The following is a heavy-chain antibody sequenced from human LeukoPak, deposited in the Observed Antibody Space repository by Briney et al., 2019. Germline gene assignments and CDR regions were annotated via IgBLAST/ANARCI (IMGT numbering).Heavy chain of an antibody. CDR1: GYTFTNYC. CDR3: ARGGSSWESDY. CDR2: INPNGCST. J-gene: IGHJ4*02. V-gene: IGHV1-46*01. D-gene: IGHD6-13*01. Sequence: SVKVSYKASGYTFTNYCMHWVRQGPGQGLVWMGVINPNGCSTSYAEKFQGRVTITRDTSTSTVYMELSSLRSEDTAVYYCARGGSSWESDYWGQGTLVTVSS.